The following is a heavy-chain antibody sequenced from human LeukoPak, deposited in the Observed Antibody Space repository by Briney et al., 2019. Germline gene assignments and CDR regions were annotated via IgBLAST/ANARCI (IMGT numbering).Heavy chain of an antibody. Sequence: GESLKISCKGSGYSFTSYWIGWVRQMPGKGLEWMGIIYPGDSDTRYSPSFQGQVTISADRSISTAYLQWSSLKASDTAMYYCARPSGAYCGGDCYSGTAWYFDLWGQGTLVTVSS. D-gene: IGHD2-21*02. CDR1: GYSFTSYW. V-gene: IGHV5-51*01. J-gene: IGHJ2*01. CDR3: ARPSGAYCGGDCYSGTAWYFDL. CDR2: IYPGDSDT.